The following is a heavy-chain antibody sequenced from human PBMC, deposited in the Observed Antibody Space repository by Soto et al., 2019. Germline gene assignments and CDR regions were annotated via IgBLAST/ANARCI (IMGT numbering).Heavy chain of an antibody. Sequence: QLVQSGGGLVQPGGSLRLSCEASGTTVSRNNMTWVRQAPGKGLEWLSIIYSGGDTYYADSVKGRFTISRDNSKNTVYLQMNSLRAEDTAVYYCARDGLSRSWAVTWGQGTLVSVSS. J-gene: IGHJ5*02. CDR1: GTTVSRNN. V-gene: IGHV3-66*01. CDR3: ARDGLSRSWAVT. D-gene: IGHD6-13*01. CDR2: IYSGGDT.